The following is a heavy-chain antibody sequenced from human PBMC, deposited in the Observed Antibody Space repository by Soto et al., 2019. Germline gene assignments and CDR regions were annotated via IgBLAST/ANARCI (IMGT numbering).Heavy chain of an antibody. V-gene: IGHV3-30-3*01. D-gene: IGHD4-17*01. J-gene: IGHJ6*02. CDR2: ISYDGSNK. Sequence: ESGGGVVQPGRSLRLSCAASGFTFSSYAMHWVRQAPGKGLEWVAVISYDGSNKYYADSVKGRFTISRDNSKNTRYLQMNSRRAEYTAVYYCARDDSCVTTVVTPGGAGMAVWGQGTTVTVSS. CDR3: ARDDSCVTTVVTPGGAGMAV. CDR1: GFTFSSYA.